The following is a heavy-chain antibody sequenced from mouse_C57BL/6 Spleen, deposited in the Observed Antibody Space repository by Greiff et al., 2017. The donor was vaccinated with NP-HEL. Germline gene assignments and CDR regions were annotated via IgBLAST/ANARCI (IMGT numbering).Heavy chain of an antibody. V-gene: IGHV2-9-1*01. Sequence: VKLMESGPGLVAPSQSLSITCTVSGFSLTSYAISWVRQPPGKGLEWLGVIWTGGGTNYNSALNSRLSISKDNSKSQVFLKMNSLQTDDTARYYCARNFHYGNYGFFDYWGQGTTLTVSS. J-gene: IGHJ2*01. CDR1: GFSLTSYA. CDR2: IWTGGGT. CDR3: ARNFHYGNYGFFDY. D-gene: IGHD2-1*01.